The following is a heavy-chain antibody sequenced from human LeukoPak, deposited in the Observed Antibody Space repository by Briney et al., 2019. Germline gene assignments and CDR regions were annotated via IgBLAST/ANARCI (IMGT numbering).Heavy chain of an antibody. J-gene: IGHJ5*02. D-gene: IGHD3-10*01. V-gene: IGHV1-2*02. CDR1: GGTFSSYA. CDR3: ARAPSDWFDP. CDR2: INPNSGGT. Sequence: ASVKVSCKASGGTFSSYAISWVRQAPGQGLEWMGWINPNSGGTNYAQKFQGRVTMTRDTSISTAYMELSRLRSDDTAVYYCARAPSDWFDPWGQGTLVTVSS.